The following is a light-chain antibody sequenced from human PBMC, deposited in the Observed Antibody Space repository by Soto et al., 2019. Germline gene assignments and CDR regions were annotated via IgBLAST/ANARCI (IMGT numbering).Light chain of an antibody. J-gene: IGKJ1*01. Sequence: EIVLTQSPATLSLSPGERATLSCRASQSVSSYLAWYQQKPGQAPRLLIYDASNRATGIPARFSGSGSGTDFTLTISSLEPEDFAVYYCKQRSNWPQWTFGQGTKVEIK. CDR3: KQRSNWPQWT. V-gene: IGKV3-11*01. CDR2: DAS. CDR1: QSVSSY.